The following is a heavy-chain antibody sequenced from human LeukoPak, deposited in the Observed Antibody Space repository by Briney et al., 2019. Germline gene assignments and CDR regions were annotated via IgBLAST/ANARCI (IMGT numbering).Heavy chain of an antibody. CDR3: ARHPGYSGYPRRGSNWFDP. Sequence: SQTLSLTCTVSGGSISSGDYYWSWIRQPPGKGPEWMGNIYYSGGTYYNPSLKSRVTISVDTSKNQFSLKLSSVTAADTAVYYCARHPGYSGYPRRGSNWFDPWGQGTLVTVSS. CDR1: GGSISSGDYY. V-gene: IGHV4-30-4*08. J-gene: IGHJ5*02. D-gene: IGHD5-12*01. CDR2: IYYSGGT.